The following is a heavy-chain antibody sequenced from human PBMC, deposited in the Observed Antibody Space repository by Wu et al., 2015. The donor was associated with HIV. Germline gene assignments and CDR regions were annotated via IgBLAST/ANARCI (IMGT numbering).Heavy chain of an antibody. CDR2: IIPIFGTA. J-gene: IGHJ3*02. Sequence: QVQLVQSGAEVKKPGSSVKVSCKASGGTFSSYAISWVRQAPGQGLEWMGRIIPIFGTANYAQKFQGRVTITADESTSTAYMELSSLRSEDTAVYYCARDEEYDSSGYQRAFDIWGQGTMVTVSS. CDR1: GGTFSSYA. CDR3: ARDEEYDSSGYQRAFDI. V-gene: IGHV1-69*13. D-gene: IGHD3-22*01.